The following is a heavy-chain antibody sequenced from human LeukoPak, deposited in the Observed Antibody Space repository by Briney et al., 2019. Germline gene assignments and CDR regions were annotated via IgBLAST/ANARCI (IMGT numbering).Heavy chain of an antibody. CDR1: DGSISSFY. CDR3: ARDSHNYGRWFFDL. V-gene: IGHV4-59*01. J-gene: IGHJ2*01. D-gene: IGHD3-10*01. Sequence: PSETLSLTCTVSDGSISSFYWSWIRQPPGKGLEWIGYIYYSGSTNYNPSLKSRVTISVDTSKNQFSLRLSSVTAADTAVYYCARDSHNYGRWFFDLWGRGTLVTVSS. CDR2: IYYSGST.